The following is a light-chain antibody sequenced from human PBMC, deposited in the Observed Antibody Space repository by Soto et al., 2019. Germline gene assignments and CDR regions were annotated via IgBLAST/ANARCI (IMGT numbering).Light chain of an antibody. J-gene: IGLJ1*01. Sequence: QSVLTQPPSVSGAPGQRVTISCTGSSSNIGAGYDVHWYQQRPGTAPKLLIFGNINRPSGVPDRFSGSKSGTSASLAITGLQADDEADYYCSSYAGNNNYVFGTGTKVTV. CDR2: GNI. CDR3: SSYAGNNNYV. V-gene: IGLV1-40*01. CDR1: SSNIGAGYD.